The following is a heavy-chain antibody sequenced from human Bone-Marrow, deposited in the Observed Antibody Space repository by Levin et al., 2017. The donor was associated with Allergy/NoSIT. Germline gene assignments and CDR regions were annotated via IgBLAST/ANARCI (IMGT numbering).Heavy chain of an antibody. D-gene: IGHD3-10*01. CDR2: MNSDGSST. J-gene: IGHJ4*02. CDR1: GFTFSSYW. CDR3: ARVPDNALLWFGELSQFDY. V-gene: IGHV3-74*01. Sequence: GGSLRLSCAASGFTFSSYWMHWVRQAPGKGLGWVSRMNSDGSSTSYADSVKGRFTIPRDNAKNTLYLQMNSLRAEDTAVYYCARVPDNALLWFGELSQFDYWGQGTLVTVSS.